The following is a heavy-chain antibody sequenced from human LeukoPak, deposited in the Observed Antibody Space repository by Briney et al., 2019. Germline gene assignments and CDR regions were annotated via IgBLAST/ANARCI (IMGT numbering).Heavy chain of an antibody. Sequence: GGSLRLSCAASGFTFNGYAMSWVRQAPGKGLEWVSGVSVSGGTTYYADSVKGRFTISRDNSKNSVYLQTNSLRAEDTAVYFCAKAGISTYYYDHWGQGTLVTVSS. CDR3: AKAGISTYYYDH. D-gene: IGHD3-22*01. CDR2: VSVSGGTT. CDR1: GFTFNGYA. J-gene: IGHJ5*02. V-gene: IGHV3-23*01.